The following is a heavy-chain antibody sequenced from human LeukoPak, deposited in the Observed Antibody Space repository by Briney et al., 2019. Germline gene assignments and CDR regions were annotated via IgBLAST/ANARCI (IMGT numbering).Heavy chain of an antibody. CDR1: GFTFSGSA. CDR3: TRLALADDAFDI. CDR2: IRSKANSYAT. J-gene: IGHJ3*02. Sequence: GGSLRLSCAASGFTFSGSAMHWVRQASGKGLGWVGRIRSKANSYATAYAASVKGRFTISRDDSKNTAYLQMNSLKTEDTAVYYCTRLALADDAFDIWGQGTMVTVSS. V-gene: IGHV3-73*01.